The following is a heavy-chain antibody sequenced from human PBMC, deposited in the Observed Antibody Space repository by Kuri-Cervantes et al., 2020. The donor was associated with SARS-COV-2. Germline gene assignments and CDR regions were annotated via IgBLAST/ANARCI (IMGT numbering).Heavy chain of an antibody. J-gene: IGHJ4*02. CDR3: GRHRGYCSGGGCYSTGFSFDY. D-gene: IGHD2-15*01. Sequence: GSLRLSCAASGFTFSSYSMNWVRQAPGKGLEWVSSISSGSDYIYYVDSVKGRFTVSRDNAENSLYLQMNSLGVGDTAVYYCGRHRGYCSGGGCYSTGFSFDYWGQGARGTVSA. CDR1: GFTFSSYS. V-gene: IGHV3-21*01. CDR2: ISSGSDYI.